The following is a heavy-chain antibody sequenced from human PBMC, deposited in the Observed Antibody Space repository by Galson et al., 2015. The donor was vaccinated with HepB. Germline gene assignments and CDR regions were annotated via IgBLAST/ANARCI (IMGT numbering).Heavy chain of an antibody. Sequence: TLSLTCTVSGYSISSGYYWGWIRQPPGKGLEWIGSIYHSGSTYYNPSLKSRVTISVDTSKNQFSLKLSSVTAADTAVYYCARVKYNWNAFFDYWGQGTLVTVSS. CDR3: ARVKYNWNAFFDY. J-gene: IGHJ4*02. CDR1: GYSISSGYY. D-gene: IGHD1-1*01. CDR2: IYHSGST. V-gene: IGHV4-38-2*02.